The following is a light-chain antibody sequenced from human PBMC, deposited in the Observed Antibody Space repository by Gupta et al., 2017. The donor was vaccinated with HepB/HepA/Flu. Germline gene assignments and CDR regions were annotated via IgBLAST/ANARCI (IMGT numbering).Light chain of an antibody. CDR1: QSLLHSNENNY. CDR3: IRVVQTPQVT. J-gene: IGKJ5*01. CDR2: LGS. Sequence: DIVMTQTPLSLPVTPGEPASISCRSSQSLLHSNENNYLDWYLQKPRQPPQLLIYLGSPRASVVDGRFSSRGGGTDLTLKSSRVDAEDVGVYCCIRVVQTPQVTFGQGTRLEIK. V-gene: IGKV2-28*01.